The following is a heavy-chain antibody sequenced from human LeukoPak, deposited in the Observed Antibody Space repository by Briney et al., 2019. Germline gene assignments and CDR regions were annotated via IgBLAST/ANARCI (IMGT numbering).Heavy chain of an antibody. V-gene: IGHV4-30-2*01. CDR1: GGSISSGGYY. CDR3: ARVRTSGAFDI. CDR2: IYHSGST. Sequence: PSQTLSLTCTVSGGSISSGGYYWSWIRQPPGKGLEWIGYIYHSGSTYYNPSLKSRVTISVDRSKNQFSLKLSSVTAADTAVYYCARVRTSGAFDIWGQGTMVTVSS. J-gene: IGHJ3*02. D-gene: IGHD6-6*01.